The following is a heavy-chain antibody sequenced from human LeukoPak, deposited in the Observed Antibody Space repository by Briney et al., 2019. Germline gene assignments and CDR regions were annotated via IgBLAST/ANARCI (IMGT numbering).Heavy chain of an antibody. CDR2: IYSGGST. Sequence: GGSLRLSCAASEFSVGSNYMTWVRQAPGKGLEWVSLIYSGGSTYYADSVKGRFTISRDNSKNTLYLQMNSLRAEDTAVYYCARVRYSSSFSYYYYMDVWGKGTTVTVSS. D-gene: IGHD6-6*01. V-gene: IGHV3-66*01. CDR3: ARVRYSSSFSYYYYMDV. J-gene: IGHJ6*03. CDR1: EFSVGSNY.